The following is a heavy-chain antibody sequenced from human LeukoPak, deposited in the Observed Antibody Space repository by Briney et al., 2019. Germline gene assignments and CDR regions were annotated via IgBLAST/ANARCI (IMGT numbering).Heavy chain of an antibody. J-gene: IGHJ5*02. Sequence: ASVKVSCKASGYTFTSYDINWVRQATGQGLEWMGWMNPNSGNTGYARTFQGRVTMTRNTSISTAYMELSSLRSEDTAVYYCARVGYYYGSGSLGDWFDPWGQGTLVTVSS. CDR1: GYTFTSYD. V-gene: IGHV1-8*01. CDR3: ARVGYYYGSGSLGDWFDP. CDR2: MNPNSGNT. D-gene: IGHD3-10*01.